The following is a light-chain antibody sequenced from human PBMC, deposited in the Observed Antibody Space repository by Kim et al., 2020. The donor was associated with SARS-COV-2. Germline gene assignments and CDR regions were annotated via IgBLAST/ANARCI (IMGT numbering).Light chain of an antibody. CDR1: NNGSKS. J-gene: IGLJ1*01. CDR3: QVWDNSSDHNYV. V-gene: IGLV3-21*04. CDR2: YAN. Sequence: GRTGRMTGEENNNGSKSVHWYQETPGKSPVLVIYYANERPTGTPERLSGSNSGNPATLTFSRVEAGDEADYYCQVWDNSSDHNYVFGDGTKVTVL.